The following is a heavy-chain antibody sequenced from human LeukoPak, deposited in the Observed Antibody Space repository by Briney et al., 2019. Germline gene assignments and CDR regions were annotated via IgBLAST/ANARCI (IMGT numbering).Heavy chain of an antibody. Sequence: ASVKVSCKASGYTFTSYAMHWVRQAPGQRLEWMGWINAGNGNTKYSQKFQGRVTITRDTSASTAYMELSSLRSEDTAVYYCARDPNCSGGSCYSWYYYGMDVWGQGTTVTVSS. CDR1: GYTFTSYA. V-gene: IGHV1-3*01. CDR3: ARDPNCSGGSCYSWYYYGMDV. D-gene: IGHD2-15*01. CDR2: INAGNGNT. J-gene: IGHJ6*02.